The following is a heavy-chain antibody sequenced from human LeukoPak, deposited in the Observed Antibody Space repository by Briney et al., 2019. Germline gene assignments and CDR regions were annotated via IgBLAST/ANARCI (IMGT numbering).Heavy chain of an antibody. Sequence: ASVKVSCKASGYTFTGYYVHWVRQAPGQGLEWMGWINPNSGGTNYAQKFQGRVTMTRDTSISTAYMELSRLRSDDTAVYYCARELDTAMVTGYWGQGTLVTVSS. J-gene: IGHJ4*02. CDR3: ARELDTAMVTGY. D-gene: IGHD5-18*01. V-gene: IGHV1-2*02. CDR2: INPNSGGT. CDR1: GYTFTGYY.